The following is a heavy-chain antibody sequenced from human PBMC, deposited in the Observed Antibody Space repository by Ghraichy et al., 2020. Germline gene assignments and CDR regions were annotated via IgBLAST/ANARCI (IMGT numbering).Heavy chain of an antibody. CDR3: AKPSNYYYYYGMDV. Sequence: GGSLRLSCAASGFTFSSYAMSWVRQAPGKGLEWVSAISGSGGSTYYADSVKGRFTISRDNSKNTLYLQMNSLRAEDTAVYYGAKPSNYYYYYGMDVWGQGTTVTVSS. J-gene: IGHJ6*02. V-gene: IGHV3-23*01. CDR2: ISGSGGST. CDR1: GFTFSSYA.